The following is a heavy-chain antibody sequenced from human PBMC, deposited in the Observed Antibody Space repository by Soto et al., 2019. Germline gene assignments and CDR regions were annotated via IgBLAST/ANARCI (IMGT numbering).Heavy chain of an antibody. CDR3: ASGMVLRSYYYYGMDV. Sequence: QVQLVQSGAEVKKPGSSVKVSCKASGGTFSSYAISWVRQAPGQGLEWMGGIIPIFGTANYAQKFQGRVTITADESTSTAYMELSSLRSEDTAVYYCASGMVLRSYYYYGMDVWGQGTTVTVSS. D-gene: IGHD2-8*01. J-gene: IGHJ6*02. CDR1: GGTFSSYA. CDR2: IIPIFGTA. V-gene: IGHV1-69*01.